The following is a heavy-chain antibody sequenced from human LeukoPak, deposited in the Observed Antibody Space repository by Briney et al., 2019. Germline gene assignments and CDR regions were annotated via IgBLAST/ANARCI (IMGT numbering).Heavy chain of an antibody. CDR1: GGSISSTSYY. CDR2: IYYSRST. CDR3: ARPPNG. J-gene: IGHJ4*02. V-gene: IGHV4-39*01. Sequence: PSETLSLTCTVSGGSISSTSYYWGWIRQPPGKGLEWIGSIYYSRSTYYNPSLKSRVTISVDTSKTQPSLKLSSVTAADTAVSYCARPPNGWGQGTLVTVSS.